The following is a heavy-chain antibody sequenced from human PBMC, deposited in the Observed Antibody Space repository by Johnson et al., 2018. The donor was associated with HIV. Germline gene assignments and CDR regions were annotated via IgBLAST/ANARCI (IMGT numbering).Heavy chain of an antibody. CDR1: GLTFSSYA. CDR2: ISGSGGST. J-gene: IGHJ3*02. CDR3: AKDQDGDYSVIFAFDI. D-gene: IGHD4-17*01. V-gene: IGHV3-23*04. Sequence: VQLVESGGGVVQPGRSLRLSCAVSGLTFSSYAMHWVRQAPGKGLEWVSAISGSGGSTYYADSVKGRFTISRDNSKNTLYLQMNSLRAEDTAVYYCAKDQDGDYSVIFAFDIWGQGTMVTVSS.